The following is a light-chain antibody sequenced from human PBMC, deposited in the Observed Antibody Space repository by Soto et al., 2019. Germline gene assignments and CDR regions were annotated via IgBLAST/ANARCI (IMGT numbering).Light chain of an antibody. CDR1: QGIRND. CDR2: AAS. Sequence: AIQMTQSPSSLSASVGDRVTITCRASQGIRNDLGWYQQKPGKAPKLLIYAASSLQSGVPSRFSGSGSGTAFTLTIRCLQPEDFATYYCLQDYNYPRTFGQGTKVEIK. CDR3: LQDYNYPRT. J-gene: IGKJ1*01. V-gene: IGKV1-6*01.